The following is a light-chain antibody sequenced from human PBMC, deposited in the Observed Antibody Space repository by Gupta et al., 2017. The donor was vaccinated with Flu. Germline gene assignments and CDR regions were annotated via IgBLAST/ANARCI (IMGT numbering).Light chain of an antibody. CDR3: YSADNSDNRV. CDR1: ALPKKY. V-gene: IGLV3-10*01. Sequence: SYELTQPPSVSVSPGQTARITCSGDALPKKYAYWYQRKSGQAPVLVIYEDTKRPSGIPERFAGSSSGPVATLTISGAQVEDEADNFCYSADNSDNRVFGAGTKLTVL. CDR2: EDT. J-gene: IGLJ3*02.